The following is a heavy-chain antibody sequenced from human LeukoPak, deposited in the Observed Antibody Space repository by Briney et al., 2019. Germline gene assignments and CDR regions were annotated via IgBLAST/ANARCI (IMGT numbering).Heavy chain of an antibody. CDR1: GFTFDDYA. J-gene: IGHJ6*02. D-gene: IGHD3-3*01. CDR2: ISWNSGST. CDR3: AKDQATFGIYDYGMDV. V-gene: IGHV3-9*01. Sequence: QSGGSLRLSCAASGFTFDDYAMYWVRQSPGKGLEWVSGISWNSGSTGYADSVRGRFTISRDNAKKSLYLQMNSLRDEDTALYYCAKDQATFGIYDYGMDVWGQGTKVTVSS.